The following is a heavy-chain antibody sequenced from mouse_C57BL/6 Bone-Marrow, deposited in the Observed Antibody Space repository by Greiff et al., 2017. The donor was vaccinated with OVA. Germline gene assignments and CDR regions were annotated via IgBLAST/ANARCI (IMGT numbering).Heavy chain of an antibody. CDR2: IYPRDGST. V-gene: IGHV1-85*01. J-gene: IGHJ3*01. Sequence: QVQLKESGPELVKPGASVKLSCKASGYTFTSYDINWVKQRPGQGLEWIGWIYPRDGSTKYNEKFKGKATLTVDTSSSTAYMELHSLTSEDSAVYFCARSLYYYGSSYPFAYWGQGTLVTVSA. CDR3: ARSLYYYGSSYPFAY. CDR1: GYTFTSYD. D-gene: IGHD1-1*01.